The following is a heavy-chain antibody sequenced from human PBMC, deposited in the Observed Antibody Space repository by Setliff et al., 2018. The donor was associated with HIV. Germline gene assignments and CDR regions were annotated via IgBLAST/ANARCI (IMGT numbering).Heavy chain of an antibody. Sequence: SETLSLTCAVYGGFLSGYYWSWIRQSPEKGLEWIGEVHYTGRTSYDPPFKSRVIISVDMSKSQFSLSLISVTAADTAVYYCARHRAQRGSGTYYDDWFDPWGQGTLVTVSS. D-gene: IGHD3-10*01. CDR3: ARHRAQRGSGTYYDDWFDP. V-gene: IGHV4-34*01. CDR1: GGFLSGYY. CDR2: VHYTGRT. J-gene: IGHJ5*02.